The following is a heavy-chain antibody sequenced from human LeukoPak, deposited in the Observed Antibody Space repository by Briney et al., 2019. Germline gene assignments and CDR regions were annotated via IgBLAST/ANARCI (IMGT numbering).Heavy chain of an antibody. CDR1: GGSISSYY. V-gene: IGHV4-34*01. CDR2: INHGGST. D-gene: IGHD3-22*01. CDR3: ARGGLVVVITTVAFDI. Sequence: SETLSLTCTVSGGSISSYYWSWIRQPPGKGLEWIGEINHGGSTNYNPSLKSRVTISVDTSKNQFSLKLSSVTAADTAVYYCARGGLVVVITTVAFDIWGHGTMVTVSS. J-gene: IGHJ3*02.